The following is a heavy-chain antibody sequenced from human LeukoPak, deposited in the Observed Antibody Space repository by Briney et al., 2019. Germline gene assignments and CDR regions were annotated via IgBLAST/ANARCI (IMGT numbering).Heavy chain of an antibody. J-gene: IGHJ6*03. Sequence: SETLSLTCTVSGGSISSGSYYWSWIRQPPGKGLEWIGYIYYSGSTYYNPSLKSRVTISVDTSKNQFSLKLSSVTAADTAVYYCARGNLPANYYMDVWGKGTTVTVSS. CDR2: IYYSGST. V-gene: IGHV4-30-4*08. CDR1: GGSISSGSYY. CDR3: ARGNLPANYYMDV.